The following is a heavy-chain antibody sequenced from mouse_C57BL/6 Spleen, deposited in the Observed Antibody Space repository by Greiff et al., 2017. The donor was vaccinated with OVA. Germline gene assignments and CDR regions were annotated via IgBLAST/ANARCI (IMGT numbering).Heavy chain of an antibody. D-gene: IGHD1-1*01. CDR2: ISGGGGNT. CDR3: ARQDYGSSFYY. CDR1: GFTFSSYT. J-gene: IGHJ2*01. Sequence: EVHLVESGGGLVKPGGSLKLSCAASGFTFSSYTMSWVRQTPEKRLEWVATISGGGGNTYYPDSVKGRFTISRDNAKNTLYLQMSSLRSEDTALYYCARQDYGSSFYYWGQGTTLTVSS. V-gene: IGHV5-9*01.